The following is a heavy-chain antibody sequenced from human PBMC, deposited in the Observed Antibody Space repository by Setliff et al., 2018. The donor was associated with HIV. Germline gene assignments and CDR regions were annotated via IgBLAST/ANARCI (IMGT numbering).Heavy chain of an antibody. CDR1: GYTFTSYG. J-gene: IGHJ6*02. V-gene: IGHV1-18*01. CDR3: ARVGSSGIAVAVSYYYYGMDV. D-gene: IGHD6-19*01. CDR2: ISAYNGNT. Sequence: GASVKVSCKASGYTFTSYGISWVQQAPGQGLEWMGWISAYNGNTNYAQKLQGRVTMTTDTSTSTAYMELRSLRSDDTAVYYCARVGSSGIAVAVSYYYYGMDVWGQGTTVTVSS.